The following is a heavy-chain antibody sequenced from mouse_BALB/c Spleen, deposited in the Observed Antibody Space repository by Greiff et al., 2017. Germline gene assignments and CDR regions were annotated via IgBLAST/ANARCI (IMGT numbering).Heavy chain of an antibody. Sequence: DVQLQESGPGLVKPSQSLSLTCTVTGYSITSDYAWNWIRQFPGNKLEWMGYISYSGSTSYNPSLKSRISITRDTSKNQFFLQLNSVTTEDTATYYCAREITTVEGYFDVWGAGTTVTVSS. CDR1: GYSITSDYA. V-gene: IGHV3-2*02. J-gene: IGHJ1*01. D-gene: IGHD1-1*01. CDR2: ISYSGST. CDR3: AREITTVEGYFDV.